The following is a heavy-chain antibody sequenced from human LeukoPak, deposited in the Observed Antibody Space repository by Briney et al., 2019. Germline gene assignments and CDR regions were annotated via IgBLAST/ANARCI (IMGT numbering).Heavy chain of an antibody. D-gene: IGHD3-16*01. CDR1: GGSISSYY. CDR3: ARALWGGRAFDI. J-gene: IGHJ3*02. V-gene: IGHV4-59*12. Sequence: SETLSLTCTVSGGSISSYYWSWIRQPPGKGLEWIGYIYYSGSTYYNPSLKSRVTISVDTSKNQFSLKLSSVTAADTAVYYCARALWGGRAFDIWXXGTMVTVSS. CDR2: IYYSGST.